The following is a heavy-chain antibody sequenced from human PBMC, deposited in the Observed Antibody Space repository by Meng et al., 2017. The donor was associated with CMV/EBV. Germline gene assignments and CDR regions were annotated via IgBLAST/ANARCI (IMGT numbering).Heavy chain of an antibody. D-gene: IGHD3-3*01. CDR1: GFTFSSYS. CDR3: ARDPTYYDFWSDRYPSYYYGMDV. J-gene: IGHJ6*02. V-gene: IGHV3-21*01. Sequence: GESLKISCAASGFTFSSYSMNWVRQAPGKGLEWVSSISSSSSYIYYADSVKGRFTISRDNAKNSLYLQMNSLRADDTAVYYCARDPTYYDFWSDRYPSYYYGMDVWGQGTTVTVSS. CDR2: ISSSSSYI.